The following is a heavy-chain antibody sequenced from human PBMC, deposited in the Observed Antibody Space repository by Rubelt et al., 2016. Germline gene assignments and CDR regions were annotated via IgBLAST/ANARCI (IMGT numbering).Heavy chain of an antibody. J-gene: IGHJ4*02. CDR1: GFTFGSYA. CDR3: VKYQPSTTSSPFDY. Sequence: EVQVVESGGGLIQPGGSLRLSCAASGFTFGSYAMSWVRQAPGEGLEWVSLISVSGDITYYEDLVKGRSTIPTDNSKNTLSLQKNNLTAEDTAIYYCVKYQPSTTSSPFDYWGQGALVTVSS. CDR2: ISVSGDIT. V-gene: IGHV3-23*04. D-gene: IGHD6-6*01.